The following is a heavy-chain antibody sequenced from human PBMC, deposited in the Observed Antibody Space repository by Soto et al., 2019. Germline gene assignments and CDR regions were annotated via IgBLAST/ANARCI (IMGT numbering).Heavy chain of an antibody. CDR2: IKSKTDGGTT. CDR3: TPVRYLVRGVIDY. J-gene: IGHJ4*02. CDR1: GFTFSNAW. D-gene: IGHD3-10*01. V-gene: IGHV3-15*01. Sequence: GGSLRLSCAASGFTFSNAWMSWVRQAPGKGLEWVGRIKSKTDGGTTDYAAPVKGRFTISRDDSKNTLYLQMNSLKTEDTAVYYCTPVRYLVRGVIDYWGQGTLVTVSS.